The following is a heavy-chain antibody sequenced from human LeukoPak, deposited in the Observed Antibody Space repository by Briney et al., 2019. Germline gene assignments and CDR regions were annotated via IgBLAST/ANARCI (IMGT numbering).Heavy chain of an antibody. D-gene: IGHD6-6*01. CDR2: INQGGSET. J-gene: IGHJ4*02. V-gene: IGHV3-7*01. CDR3: ARLIGDRTIYDY. CDR1: GFTFRTYW. Sequence: PGGSLRLSCAASGFTFRTYWMSWVRQAPGKGLEWVASINQGGSETYYVESVKGRFTISRDNARNSFFLQMNSLRAEDTAVYYCARLIGDRTIYDYWGQGTLVTVSS.